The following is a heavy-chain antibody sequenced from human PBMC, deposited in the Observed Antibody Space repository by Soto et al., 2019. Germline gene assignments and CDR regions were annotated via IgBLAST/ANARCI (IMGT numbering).Heavy chain of an antibody. J-gene: IGHJ5*02. V-gene: IGHV1-46*01. CDR2: INPSGGST. D-gene: IGHD2-15*01. CDR3: ARDSEVVVVAATPRWWFDP. Sequence: ASVKVSCKASGYTFTSYYMHWVRQAPGQGLEWMGIINPSGGSTSYAQKFQGRVTMTRDTSTSTVYMELSSLRSEDTAVYYCARDSEVVVVAATPRWWFDPWGQGTLVTVSS. CDR1: GYTFTSYY.